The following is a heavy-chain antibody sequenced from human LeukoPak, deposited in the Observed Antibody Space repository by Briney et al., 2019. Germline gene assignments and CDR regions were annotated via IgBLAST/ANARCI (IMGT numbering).Heavy chain of an antibody. J-gene: IGHJ4*02. CDR1: GFTFSSYA. D-gene: IGHD1-14*01. CDR2: ISYDGSNK. V-gene: IGHV3-30-3*01. CDR3: ARDFAAGFDY. Sequence: GGSLRLSCAASGFTFSSYAMHWVHQAPGKGLEWVAVISYDGSNKYYADSVKGRFTISRDNSKNTLYLQMNSLRAEDTAVYYCARDFAAGFDYWGQGTLVTVSS.